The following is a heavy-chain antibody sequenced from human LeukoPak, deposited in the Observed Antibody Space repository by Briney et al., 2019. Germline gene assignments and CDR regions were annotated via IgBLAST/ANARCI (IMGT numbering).Heavy chain of an antibody. Sequence: SQTLSLTCAISGDSVSSNSAAWNWIRQSPSRGLEWLGRTYYRSKWYNDYAVSVKGRITINPDTSKNQFSLQLNSVTPEDTAVYYCAREWDCSGGSCFWDYYYGMDVWGQGTTVTVSS. CDR2: TYYRSKWYN. CDR1: GDSVSSNSAA. J-gene: IGHJ6*02. V-gene: IGHV6-1*01. D-gene: IGHD2-15*01. CDR3: AREWDCSGGSCFWDYYYGMDV.